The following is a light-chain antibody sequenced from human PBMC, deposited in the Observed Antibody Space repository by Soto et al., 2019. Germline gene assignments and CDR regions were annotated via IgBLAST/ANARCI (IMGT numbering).Light chain of an antibody. V-gene: IGLV2-14*03. CDR2: GVS. CDR3: SSYISSSTPYV. Sequence: ALTQPASVSGSPGQSITISCTGTSSDIGGYNFVSWYQHHPGKAPRLMIFGVSDRPSGVSDRFSGSKSGNTASLTISGLQAEDEADYYCSSYISSSTPYVFGTGTKVTVL. J-gene: IGLJ1*01. CDR1: SSDIGGYNF.